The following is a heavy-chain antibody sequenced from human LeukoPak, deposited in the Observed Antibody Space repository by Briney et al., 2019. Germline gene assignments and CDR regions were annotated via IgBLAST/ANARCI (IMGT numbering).Heavy chain of an antibody. CDR1: GGSISSYY. V-gene: IGHV4-4*07. J-gene: IGHJ1*01. Sequence: PSETLSLTCTVSGGSISSYYWSWIRQPAGKGLEWIGRIYTSGSTNYNPSLKSRVTMSVDTSKNQFSLKLSSVTAADTAVYYCGIIGYQLLSGYFQHWGQGTLVTVSS. CDR2: IYTSGST. CDR3: GIIGYQLLSGYFQH. D-gene: IGHD2-2*01.